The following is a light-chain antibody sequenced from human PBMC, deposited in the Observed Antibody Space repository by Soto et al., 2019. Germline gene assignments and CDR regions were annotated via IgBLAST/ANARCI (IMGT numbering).Light chain of an antibody. CDR2: GAS. CDR1: QSVRNL. J-gene: IGKJ5*01. CDR3: QQYGSSPIT. V-gene: IGKV3-20*01. Sequence: ENVLTQSPATLPLSPGERATLFCRASQSVRNLLAWYQQKPGQAPRLLIYGASSRATGIPDRFSGSGSGTDFTLTISRLEPEDFAVYYCQQYGSSPITFGQGTRLEIK.